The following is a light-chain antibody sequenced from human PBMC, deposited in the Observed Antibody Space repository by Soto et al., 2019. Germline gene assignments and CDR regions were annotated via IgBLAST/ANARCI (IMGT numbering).Light chain of an antibody. V-gene: IGKV3-15*01. CDR2: GAS. CDR1: QSVSSN. CDR3: QQYNNWPRVT. J-gene: IGKJ5*01. Sequence: EIVLTQSPGTLSRSPVGIGTLCSTASQSVSSNLAWYQQKPGQAPRLLIYGASTRATGIPARFSGSGSGTEFTLTISSLQSEDFAVYYCQQYNNWPRVTFGQGTRLEIK.